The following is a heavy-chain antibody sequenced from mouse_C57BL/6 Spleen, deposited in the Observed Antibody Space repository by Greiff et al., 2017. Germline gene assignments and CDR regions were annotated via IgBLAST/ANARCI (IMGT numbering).Heavy chain of an antibody. D-gene: IGHD1-1*01. J-gene: IGHJ2*01. CDR2: IDPENGDT. V-gene: IGHV14-4*01. CDR3: TTLYGSSH. Sequence: EVQLQQSGAELVRPGASVTLSCTASGFNIKDDYMHWVKQRPEQGLEWIGWIDPENGDTEYASKFQGKATITADTSSNTAYLHLSSLTSEDTAVYYCTTLYGSSHWGQGTTLTVSS. CDR1: GFNIKDDY.